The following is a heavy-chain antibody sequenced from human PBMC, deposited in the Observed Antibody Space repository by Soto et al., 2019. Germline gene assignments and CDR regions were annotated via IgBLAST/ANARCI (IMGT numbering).Heavy chain of an antibody. J-gene: IGHJ6*02. V-gene: IGHV4-59*01. CDR1: GGSISSYY. Sequence: QVQLQESGPGLVKPSETLSLTCTVSGGSISSYYWSWIRQPPGKGLEWIGYIYYSGSTNYNPSLKNRVTISVDTSKNQFSLKLSSVTAADTAVYYCARGLWFGELSPLDYYYGMDVWGQGTTVTVSS. D-gene: IGHD3-10*01. CDR3: ARGLWFGELSPLDYYYGMDV. CDR2: IYYSGST.